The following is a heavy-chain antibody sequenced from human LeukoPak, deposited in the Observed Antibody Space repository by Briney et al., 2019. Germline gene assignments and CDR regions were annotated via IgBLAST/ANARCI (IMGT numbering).Heavy chain of an antibody. CDR2: ISAYNGNT. D-gene: IGHD2-2*01. CDR1: GGTFSSYG. CDR3: ARGLVPADYYYYYMDV. V-gene: IGHV1-18*01. J-gene: IGHJ6*03. Sequence: GASVKVSCKASGGTFSSYGISWVRQAPGQGLEWMGWISAYNGNTNYAQKLQGRVTMTTDTSTSTAYMELRSLRSDDTAVYYCARGLVPADYYYYYMDVWGKGTTVTVSS.